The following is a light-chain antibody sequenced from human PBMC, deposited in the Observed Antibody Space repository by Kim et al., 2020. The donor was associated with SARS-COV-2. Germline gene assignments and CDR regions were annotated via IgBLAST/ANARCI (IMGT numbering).Light chain of an antibody. J-gene: IGKJ2*01. V-gene: IGKV3-20*01. CDR2: GAS. Sequence: EDVLTQAPGTLSLSPGERATLSCRASQSVSSIYLAWYQQNPGQSLRLLIHGASNRATGMPYRFSGSGSGTDFTLTISRLEPEDFAVYYCQQYGGSPRSSFVQGTKLE. CDR1: QSVSSIY. CDR3: QQYGGSPRSS.